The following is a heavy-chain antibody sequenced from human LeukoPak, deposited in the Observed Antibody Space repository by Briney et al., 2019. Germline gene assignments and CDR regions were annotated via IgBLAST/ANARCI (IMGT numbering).Heavy chain of an antibody. CDR1: GCTFTGDG. CDR3: ARAVGATSIDY. D-gene: IGHD1-26*01. J-gene: IGHJ4*02. V-gene: IGHV1-18*01. Sequence: AAVKVSCKASGCTFTGDGISWVRQAPGQGLEWMGWISAYNGNTNYAQKLQGRVTMTTDTSTSTAYMELRSLRSDDTAVYYCARAVGATSIDYWGQGTLVTVSS. CDR2: ISAYNGNT.